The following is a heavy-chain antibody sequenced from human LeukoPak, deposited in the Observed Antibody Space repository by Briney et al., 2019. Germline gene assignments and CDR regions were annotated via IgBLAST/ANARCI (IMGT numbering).Heavy chain of an antibody. J-gene: IGHJ4*02. D-gene: IGHD3-3*01. V-gene: IGHV3-23*01. CDR3: ARGDPIYDFWSGGDY. Sequence: GGSLRLSCEASGITFSFYGMSWVRQAPGKGLEWVSAITGSGGTTYYADSMKGRFTISRDNSKNTLYLQMNSLRAEDTAVYYCARGDPIYDFWSGGDYWGQGSLVTVSS. CDR1: GITFSFYG. CDR2: ITGSGGTT.